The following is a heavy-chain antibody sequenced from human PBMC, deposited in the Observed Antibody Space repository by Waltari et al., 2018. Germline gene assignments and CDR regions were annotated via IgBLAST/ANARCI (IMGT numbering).Heavy chain of an antibody. D-gene: IGHD3-10*01. J-gene: IGHJ6*03. CDR1: GFTFSSYS. CDR2: ISSSSYI. V-gene: IGHV3-21*04. Sequence: EVQLVESGGGLVKPGGSLRLSCAASGFTFSSYSMNWVRQAPGKGLEWVSSISSSSYIYSADSVKGRFTISRDNSKNTLYLQMNSLRAEDTAVYYCAKTSGGDYYYYYYMDVWGKGTTVTVSS. CDR3: AKTSGGDYYYYYYMDV.